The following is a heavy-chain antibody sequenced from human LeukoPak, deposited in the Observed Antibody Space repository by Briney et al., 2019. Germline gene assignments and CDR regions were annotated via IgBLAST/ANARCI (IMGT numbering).Heavy chain of an antibody. CDR2: IYYSGST. CDR1: GGSISSSSYY. Sequence: SETLSLTCTVSGGSISSSSYYWGWIRQPPGKGLEWIGSIYYSGSTYYNPSLKSRVTISVDTSKNQFSLKLSSVTAADTAVYYCASFYGSGSSPWGQGTLVTVSS. D-gene: IGHD3-10*01. V-gene: IGHV4-39*01. J-gene: IGHJ5*02. CDR3: ASFYGSGSSP.